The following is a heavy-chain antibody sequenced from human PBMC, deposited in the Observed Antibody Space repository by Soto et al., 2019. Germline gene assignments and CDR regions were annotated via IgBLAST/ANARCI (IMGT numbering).Heavy chain of an antibody. CDR3: ARASCSGGSCYVLNYGMDV. Sequence: QVQLVESGGGLVKPGGSLRLSCAASGFTFSDYYMSWIRQAPGKGLEWVSYISSSGSTIYYADSVKGRFTISWDNAKNSLYLQMNSLRAEDTAVYYCARASCSGGSCYVLNYGMDVWGQGTTVTVSS. D-gene: IGHD2-15*01. V-gene: IGHV3-11*01. CDR1: GFTFSDYY. J-gene: IGHJ6*02. CDR2: ISSSGSTI.